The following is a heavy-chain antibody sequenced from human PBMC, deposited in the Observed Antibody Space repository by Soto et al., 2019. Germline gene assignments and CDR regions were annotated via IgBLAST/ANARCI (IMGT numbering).Heavy chain of an antibody. CDR3: AKSKDSGWYGPLRY. CDR1: GFTFSSYA. D-gene: IGHD6-19*01. Sequence: EVQLLESGGGLVQPGGSLRLSCAASGFTFSSYAMSWVRQAPGKGLEWVSAISGSGGSTYYADSVKGRFTISRDNSKNALYLQMNSLRAEDTAVYYCAKSKDSGWYGPLRYWGQGTLVTVSS. V-gene: IGHV3-23*01. J-gene: IGHJ4*02. CDR2: ISGSGGST.